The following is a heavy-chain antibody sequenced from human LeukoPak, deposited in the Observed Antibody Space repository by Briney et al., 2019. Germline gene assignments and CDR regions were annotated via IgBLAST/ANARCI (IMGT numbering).Heavy chain of an antibody. CDR1: GYTFTGYY. Sequence: GASVKVSCKASGYTFTGYYMHWVRQAPGQGLEWMGWINPNSGGTNYAQKFQGRVTMTRDTSISTAYMELSRLRSDDTAVYYCARDPDFWSGYQDSFDYWGQGNLVTVSS. V-gene: IGHV1-2*02. CDR2: INPNSGGT. J-gene: IGHJ4*02. CDR3: ARDPDFWSGYQDSFDY. D-gene: IGHD3-3*01.